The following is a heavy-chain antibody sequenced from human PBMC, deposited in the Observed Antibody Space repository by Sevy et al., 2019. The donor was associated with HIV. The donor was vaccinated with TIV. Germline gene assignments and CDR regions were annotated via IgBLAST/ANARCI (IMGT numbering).Heavy chain of an antibody. J-gene: IGHJ4*02. V-gene: IGHV3-64D*06. CDR3: VKVPYCSGGGCYSAFDY. Sequence: GGSLRLSCSASGFTFSSYEMFWVRQAPGKGLEYISAISTNGGTTYYADSVKGRFTISRDNSKETLDLQMSSLRPEDTAVYYSVKVPYCSGGGCYSAFDYWGQGTLVTVSS. D-gene: IGHD2-15*01. CDR1: GFTFSSYE. CDR2: ISTNGGTT.